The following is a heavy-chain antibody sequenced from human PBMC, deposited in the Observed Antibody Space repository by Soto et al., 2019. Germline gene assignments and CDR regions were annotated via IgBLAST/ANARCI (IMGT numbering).Heavy chain of an antibody. J-gene: IGHJ4*02. Sequence: GASVKVSCKASGYTFTGYYMHWVRQAPGQGLEWMGWINPNSGGTNYAQKFQGWVTMTRDTSISTAYMELSRLRSDDTAVYYCARMDNGATYQTFDSWGQGTLVTVSS. CDR2: INPNSGGT. CDR1: GYTFTGYY. V-gene: IGHV1-2*04. D-gene: IGHD2-8*01. CDR3: ARMDNGATYQTFDS.